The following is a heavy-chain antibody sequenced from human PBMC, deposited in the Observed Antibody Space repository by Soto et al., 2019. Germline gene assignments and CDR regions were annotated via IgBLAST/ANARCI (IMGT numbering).Heavy chain of an antibody. Sequence: SETLSLTCTISGGSVGKRDCIGILQPPWKGLEWIGYVFYTGSTNYNPSLKSRVTMSVDTSKKQFSLNLNSVTAADTAVYYCARSKSEKTYDSSGYVDYWGQGTLVTVS. V-gene: IGHV4-59*02. D-gene: IGHD3-22*01. CDR3: ARSKSEKTYDSSGYVDY. CDR1: GGSVGKRD. CDR2: VFYTGST. J-gene: IGHJ4*02.